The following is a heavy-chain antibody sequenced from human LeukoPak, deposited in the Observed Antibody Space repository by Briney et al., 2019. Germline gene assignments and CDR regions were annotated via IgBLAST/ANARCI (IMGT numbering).Heavy chain of an antibody. V-gene: IGHV4-59*01. Sequence: SETLSLTCTVSGGSISSYHWSWIRQPPGKGLEWIGYIYYSGSTNYNPSPKSRVTISVDTSKNQFSLKLSSVTAADTAVYYCARDLAENYVDYWGQGTLVTVSS. J-gene: IGHJ4*02. CDR3: ARDLAENYVDY. CDR2: IYYSGST. CDR1: GGSISSYH. D-gene: IGHD3-16*01.